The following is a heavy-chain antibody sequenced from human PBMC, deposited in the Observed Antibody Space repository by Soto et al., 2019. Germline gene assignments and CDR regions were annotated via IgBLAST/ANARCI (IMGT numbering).Heavy chain of an antibody. J-gene: IGHJ4*02. D-gene: IGHD1-26*01. Sequence: GSLRLSCAASGFTFSNAWMNWVRQAPGKGLEWVGRIKSKTDGGTTDYAAPVKGRFTISRDDSKNTLYLQMNSLKTEDTAVYYCTTGRNSGSYRYFDYWGQGTLVTVSS. CDR3: TTGRNSGSYRYFDY. V-gene: IGHV3-15*07. CDR1: GFTFSNAW. CDR2: IKSKTDGGTT.